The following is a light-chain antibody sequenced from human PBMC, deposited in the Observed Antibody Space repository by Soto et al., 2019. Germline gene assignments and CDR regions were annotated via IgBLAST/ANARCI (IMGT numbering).Light chain of an antibody. V-gene: IGLV2-14*03. CDR2: DVS. Sequence: QSALTQPASVSGSPGQSITISCTGTSSDVGAYNYVSWYQLHPGKAPKLVIYDVSNRPSGVSNRFSGSKSGNTASLTISGLQAEDEADYYCSSYTSSSFPVIYGGGTKVTVL. CDR1: SSDVGAYNY. J-gene: IGLJ2*01. CDR3: SSYTSSSFPVI.